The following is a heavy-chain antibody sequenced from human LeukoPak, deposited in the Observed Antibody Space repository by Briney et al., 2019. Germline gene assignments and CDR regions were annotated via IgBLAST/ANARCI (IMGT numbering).Heavy chain of an antibody. V-gene: IGHV3-21*01. CDR1: GFTFSSNT. J-gene: IGHJ3*02. D-gene: IGHD2-8*01. CDR3: ARGSRDCANGVCYAFDI. Sequence: PGGSLRLACAASGFTFSSNTINWVRQAPGKGLEWVSSISSSSSYIYHADSVKGRFTISRDNAKKSLYLQMNSLRAEDTAVYYCARGSRDCANGVCYAFDIWGQGTVVTVSS. CDR2: ISSSSSYI.